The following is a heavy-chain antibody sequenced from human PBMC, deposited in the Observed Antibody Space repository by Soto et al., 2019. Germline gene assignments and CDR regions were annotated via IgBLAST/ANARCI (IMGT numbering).Heavy chain of an antibody. V-gene: IGHV4-59*01. Sequence: SETLSITCTVSGGSISDYYWSWIRQTPGKGLEWIGYIYYGWSTNYNPSLKSRVTISVDTSKNQFSLKLISVTAADTAVYYCARDRGYYESSGLYFDYWGQGTLVTVSA. CDR1: GGSISDYY. J-gene: IGHJ4*02. CDR2: IYYGWST. CDR3: ARDRGYYESSGLYFDY. D-gene: IGHD3-22*01.